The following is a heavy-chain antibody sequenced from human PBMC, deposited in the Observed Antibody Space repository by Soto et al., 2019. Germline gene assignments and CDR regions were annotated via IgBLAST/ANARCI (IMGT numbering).Heavy chain of an antibody. Sequence: QLQLQESGPGLVKPSETLSLTCTVSGGSISSSSYYWGWIRQPPGKGLEWIGSIYYSGSTYYNPSLKSRVTISVDPSKHQFSLKLSSVTAADTAVYYCARVSSVQLLRDWFDPWGQGTLVTVSS. CDR2: IYYSGST. CDR1: GGSISSSSYY. CDR3: ARVSSVQLLRDWFDP. D-gene: IGHD2-2*01. J-gene: IGHJ5*02. V-gene: IGHV4-39*01.